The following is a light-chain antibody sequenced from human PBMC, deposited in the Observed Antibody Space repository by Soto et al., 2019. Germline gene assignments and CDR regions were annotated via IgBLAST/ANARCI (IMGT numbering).Light chain of an antibody. CDR1: ESLLHIDGTTY. CDR2: KIS. J-gene: IGKJ1*01. Sequence: DVVMTQSPLSLPVTLGQPASISCRSSESLLHIDGTTYLSWLQQRPGQPPRVIIYKISDRLSGVPDRFSGSGVGTDFTLKISRVEAEDVGVYYCMQATHFPRTFGQGTKVDIK. V-gene: IGKV2-24*01. CDR3: MQATHFPRT.